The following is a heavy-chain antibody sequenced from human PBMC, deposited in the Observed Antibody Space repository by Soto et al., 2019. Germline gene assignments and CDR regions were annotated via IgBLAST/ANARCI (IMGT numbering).Heavy chain of an antibody. V-gene: IGHV5-51*01. D-gene: IGHD3-3*01. CDR2: IYPGDSDT. CDR3: ATHSFDASFWSGFYGMDV. Sequence: PGESLKISCKGSGYSFTSYWIGWVRQMPGKGLEWMGIIYPGDSDTRYSPSFQGQVTISADKSISTAYLQWSSLKASDTAMYYCATHSFDASFWSGFYGMDVWGQGTTVTVSS. CDR1: GYSFTSYW. J-gene: IGHJ6*02.